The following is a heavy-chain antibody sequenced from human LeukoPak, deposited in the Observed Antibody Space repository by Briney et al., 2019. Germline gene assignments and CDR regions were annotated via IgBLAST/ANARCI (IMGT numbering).Heavy chain of an antibody. CDR1: GGSISSYY. J-gene: IGHJ1*01. D-gene: IGHD4-23*01. CDR2: IHYSGFS. Sequence: SETLSLTCTVSGGSISSYYWSWLRQPPGKGLEWIGYIHYSGFSNYNPSLKSRVTISVDTSKNHFSLKLNFVTAADTAVYYCARDLHGGNSGLGYWGQGTLVTVSS. CDR3: ARDLHGGNSGLGY. V-gene: IGHV4-59*01.